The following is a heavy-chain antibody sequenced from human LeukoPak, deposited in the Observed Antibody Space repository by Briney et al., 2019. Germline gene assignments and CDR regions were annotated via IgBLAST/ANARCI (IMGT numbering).Heavy chain of an antibody. J-gene: IGHJ5*02. CDR1: GGSISSYY. V-gene: IGHV4-4*07. Sequence: PSETLSLTCTVSGGSISSYYWTWIRQPAGRVLEWIGRIYSSGSTNYNPSLESPVPISVDTPKNQLCLKLSSVTAADTAVYYSARGNRVNYDFWSGYYYHGYSDWFDPWGEGTMVTVSS. CDR2: IYSSGST. D-gene: IGHD3-3*01. CDR3: ARGNRVNYDFWSGYYYHGYSDWFDP.